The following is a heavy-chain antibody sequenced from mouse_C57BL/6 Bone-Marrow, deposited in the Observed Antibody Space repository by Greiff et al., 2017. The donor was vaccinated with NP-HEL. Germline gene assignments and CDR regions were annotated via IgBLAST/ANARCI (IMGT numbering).Heavy chain of an antibody. Sequence: QVQLQQPGAELVRPGSSVKLSCKASGYTFTSYWMHWVKQRPIQGLEWIGNIDPSDSETHYNQKFKDKATLTVDKSSSTAYMQLSSLTSEDSAVYYCARSWDSWRFAYWGQGTLVTVSA. CDR2: IDPSDSET. D-gene: IGHD4-1*01. J-gene: IGHJ3*01. CDR3: ARSWDSWRFAY. V-gene: IGHV1-52*01. CDR1: GYTFTSYW.